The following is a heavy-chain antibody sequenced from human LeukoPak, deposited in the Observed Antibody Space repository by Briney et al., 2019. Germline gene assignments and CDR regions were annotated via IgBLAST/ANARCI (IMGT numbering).Heavy chain of an antibody. V-gene: IGHV4-39*01. CDR2: IYYSGST. D-gene: IGHD3-3*01. J-gene: IGHJ1*01. Sequence: PSETPSLTCTVSGGSISSSSYHWGWLRQPPGKGPEWIGSIYYSGSTYYNPSLKSRVTISVDTSKNQFSLKLSSVPAAGPAVYYCARQFLLEWLFHPTHPFQHWGRGTLVTVSS. CDR3: ARQFLLEWLFHPTHPFQH. CDR1: GGSISSSSYH.